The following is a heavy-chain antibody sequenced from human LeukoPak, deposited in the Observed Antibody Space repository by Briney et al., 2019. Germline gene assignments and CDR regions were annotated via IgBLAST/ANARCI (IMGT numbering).Heavy chain of an antibody. CDR2: ISISGSST. CDR3: AKDREYSGYDFFLPFDY. J-gene: IGHJ4*02. D-gene: IGHD5-12*01. CDR1: GFTFSSYA. Sequence: GGSLRLSCAASGFTFSSYAMSWVRQVPGKGLEWVSSISISGSSTYYADSVKGRFTISRDNSKNTLYLQMNSLRAEDTAIYYCAKDREYSGYDFFLPFDYWGQGTLVTVSS. V-gene: IGHV3-23*01.